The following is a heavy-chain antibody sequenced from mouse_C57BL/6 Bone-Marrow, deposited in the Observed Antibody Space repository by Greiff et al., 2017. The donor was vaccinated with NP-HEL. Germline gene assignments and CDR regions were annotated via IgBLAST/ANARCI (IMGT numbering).Heavy chain of an antibody. D-gene: IGHD2-3*01. V-gene: IGHV5-4*03. CDR2: ISDGGSYT. CDR3: ARVLYDLFAY. CDR1: GFTFSSYA. J-gene: IGHJ3*01. Sequence: DVKLVESGGGLVKPGGSLKLSCAASGFTFSSYAMSWVRQTPEKRLEWVATISDGGSYTYYPDNVKGRFTISRDNAKNNLYLQMSHLKSEDTAMYYCARVLYDLFAYWGQGTLVTVSA.